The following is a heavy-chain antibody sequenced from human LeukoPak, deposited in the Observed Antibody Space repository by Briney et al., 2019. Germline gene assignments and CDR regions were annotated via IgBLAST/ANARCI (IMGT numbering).Heavy chain of an antibody. Sequence: GGSLRISCAASGFPFSSYAMNWVRQAPGKGLEWVSVIAGSDGFTQYADSVKGRFTISRDNSKNTVYLQMNRLRVEDTALYYCVRSLDYWGQGTLVTVSS. V-gene: IGHV3-23*01. CDR2: IAGSDGFT. J-gene: IGHJ4*02. CDR3: VRSLDY. CDR1: GFPFSSYA.